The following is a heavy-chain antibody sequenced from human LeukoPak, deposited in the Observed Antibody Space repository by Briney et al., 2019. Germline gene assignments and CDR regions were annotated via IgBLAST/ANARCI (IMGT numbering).Heavy chain of an antibody. CDR1: GXTFTNYR. CDR2: ISSTSGYI. D-gene: IGHD4-17*01. Sequence: PGGSLRLSWAASGXTFTNYRMTWVRQAPGKGLEWVSSISSTSGYIFYADSVQGRFTISRDNAKSSLYLQMNSLRAEDTAVYYCARENGDYADAFDIWGQGTMVTVSS. V-gene: IGHV3-21*01. CDR3: ARENGDYADAFDI. J-gene: IGHJ3*02.